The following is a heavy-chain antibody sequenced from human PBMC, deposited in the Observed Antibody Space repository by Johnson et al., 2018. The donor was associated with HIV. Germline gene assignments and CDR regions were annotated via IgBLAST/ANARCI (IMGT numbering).Heavy chain of an antibody. D-gene: IGHD4/OR15-4a*01. V-gene: IGHV3-66*02. Sequence: VQLVESGGGLVKPGGSLRLSCAASGFTFSNAWMSWVRQAPGKGLEWVSVIYSGGSTYYADSVTGRLTISRDNSKNSLYLQMNSLRAEDTALYYCAKDRGWTDFGGFDIWGLGTMVTVSS. J-gene: IGHJ3*02. CDR2: IYSGGST. CDR1: GFTFSNAW. CDR3: AKDRGWTDFGGFDI.